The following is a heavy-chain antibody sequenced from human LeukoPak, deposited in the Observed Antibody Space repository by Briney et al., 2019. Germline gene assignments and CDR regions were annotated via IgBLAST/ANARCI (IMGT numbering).Heavy chain of an antibody. CDR1: GYSISSGYY. Sequence: SETLSLTCTVSGYSISSGYYWGWIRQPPGKGPEWIGSIYHSGSTYYNPSLKSRVTISVDTSKNQFSLKLSSVTAADTAVYYCARGLVRDPTRFDYWGQGTLVTVSS. CDR3: ARGLVRDPTRFDY. V-gene: IGHV4-38-2*02. J-gene: IGHJ4*02. D-gene: IGHD3-10*01. CDR2: IYHSGST.